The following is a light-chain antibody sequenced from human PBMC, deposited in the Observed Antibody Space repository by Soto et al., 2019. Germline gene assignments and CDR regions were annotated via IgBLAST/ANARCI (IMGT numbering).Light chain of an antibody. CDR2: EGS. CDR3: CSCAVSTSHYV. Sequence: QSALTQPASVSGSPGQSITISCTGTSSDVGSYNVVSWYQQQPGKAPQLMIYEGSKRPSGVSNRFSGSKSGNTASLTISGLQSEDEADYYCCSCAVSTSHYVFGTGTKVTVL. V-gene: IGLV2-23*01. CDR1: SSDVGSYNV. J-gene: IGLJ1*01.